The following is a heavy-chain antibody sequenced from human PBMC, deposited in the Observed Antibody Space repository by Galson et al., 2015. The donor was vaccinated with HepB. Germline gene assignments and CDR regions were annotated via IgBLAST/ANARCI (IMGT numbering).Heavy chain of an antibody. Sequence: SVKVSCKASGYTFTSYAMNWVRQAPGQGLKWMGWINTNTGNPTYAQGFTGQFVFSLDTSVSTAYLQISSLKAEDTAVYYCARGPGKYSSSWRYYYYYMDVWGKGTTVTVSS. J-gene: IGHJ6*03. V-gene: IGHV7-4-1*02. CDR2: INTNTGNP. CDR1: GYTFTSYA. D-gene: IGHD6-6*01. CDR3: ARGPGKYSSSWRYYYYYMDV.